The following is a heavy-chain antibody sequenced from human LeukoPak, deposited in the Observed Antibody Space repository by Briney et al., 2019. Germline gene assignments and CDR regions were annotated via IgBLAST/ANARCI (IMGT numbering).Heavy chain of an antibody. CDR2: ITDNGIKI. CDR3: AKDLRVYYDFWSGAVSFDY. J-gene: IGHJ4*02. Sequence: GGSLRLSCEASGFTFSDYYMGWIRQAPGRGLEWVSYITDNGIKIYYTDSVKGRFTMSRDNAKKSLYLQMNSLRAEDTAVYYCAKDLRVYYDFWSGAVSFDYWGQGTLVTVSS. V-gene: IGHV3-11*01. D-gene: IGHD3-3*01. CDR1: GFTFSDYY.